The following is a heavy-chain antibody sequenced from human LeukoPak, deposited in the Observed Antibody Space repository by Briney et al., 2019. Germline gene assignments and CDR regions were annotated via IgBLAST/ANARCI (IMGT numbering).Heavy chain of an antibody. CDR1: GYSFSTYW. J-gene: IGHJ5*02. D-gene: IGHD6-6*01. CDR2: IYPYDSDT. V-gene: IGHV5-51*01. CDR3: ARQLRESITANWFDP. Sequence: GESLKISCKGSGYSFSTYWIAWVRQMPGKGVEWMGIIYPYDSDTRYSPSFQGQVTISADKSISTAYLQWSSLRASDTAMYYCARQLRESITANWFDPWGQETQVTVYS.